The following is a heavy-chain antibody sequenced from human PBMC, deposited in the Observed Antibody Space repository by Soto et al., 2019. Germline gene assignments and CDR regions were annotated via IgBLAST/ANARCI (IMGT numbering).Heavy chain of an antibody. CDR1: GYTFTSYG. V-gene: IGHV1-18*01. D-gene: IGHD1-1*01. CDR2: INAFNGNT. CDR3: ARVLERNFSYGMGV. J-gene: IGHJ6*02. Sequence: QAQLLQSGSEVKKPGASVKVSCKAFGYTFTSYGVSWVRQSPGHGLDWMGWINAFNGNTDYAQKFQARVTISIDTSKNTAYMELRSLRYDDTAVYYFARVLERNFSYGMGVCGQGPTVTVSS.